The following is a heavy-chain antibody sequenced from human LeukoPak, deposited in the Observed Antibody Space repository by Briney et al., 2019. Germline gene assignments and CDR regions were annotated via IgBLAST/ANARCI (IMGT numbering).Heavy chain of an antibody. D-gene: IGHD2-8*01. V-gene: IGHV4-4*07. CDR3: ARDGDCTNGVRPSYYMDV. J-gene: IGHJ6*03. CDR1: GGSISSYY. CDR2: IYTSGST. Sequence: SETLPLTCTVSGGSISSYYWSWIRQPAGKGLEWIGRIYTSGSTNYNPSLKSRVTISVDKSKNQFSLKLSSVTAADTAVYYCARDGDCTNGVRPSYYMDVWGKGTTVTVSS.